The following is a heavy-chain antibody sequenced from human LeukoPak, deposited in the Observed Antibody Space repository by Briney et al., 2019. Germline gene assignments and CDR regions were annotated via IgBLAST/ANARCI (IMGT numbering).Heavy chain of an antibody. J-gene: IGHJ4*02. CDR2: INPNGGST. V-gene: IGHV1-46*01. D-gene: IGHD6-13*01. CDR3: AREGVSSSWIRYYFDY. CDR1: GNTFTSYY. Sequence: ASVKVSCKASGNTFTSYYMHWVRQAPGQGLEWMGIINPNGGSTSYTQKLQGRVTMTTDTSTSTAYMELRSLRSDDTAVYYCAREGVSSSWIRYYFDYWGQGTLVTVSS.